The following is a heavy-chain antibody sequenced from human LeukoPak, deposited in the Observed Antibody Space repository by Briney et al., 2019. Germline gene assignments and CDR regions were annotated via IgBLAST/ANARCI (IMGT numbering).Heavy chain of an antibody. CDR3: ARQVRGRGYYYYFDY. V-gene: IGHV4-59*01. CDR1: GGSISSYY. J-gene: IGHJ4*02. CDR2: IYYSGST. Sequence: SETLSLTCTVSGGSISSYYWSWIRQPPGKGLEWIGFIYYSGSTDNNPSLKSRVTISVDTSKNQFSLKLNSVTAADTAVYYCARQVRGRGYYYYFDYWGQGTLVTVSS. D-gene: IGHD3-22*01.